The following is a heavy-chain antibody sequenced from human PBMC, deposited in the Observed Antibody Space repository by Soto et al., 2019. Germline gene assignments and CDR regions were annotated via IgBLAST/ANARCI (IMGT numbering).Heavy chain of an antibody. CDR2: IKSKTDGGTT. Sequence: GGSLRLSCAASGFTFSNAWMNWVRQAPGKGLEWVGRIKSKTDGGTTDYAAPMKGRFTISRDDSKNTLYLQMNSLKTEDTAVYYCTTFVGLLVLFDYWGQGTLVTVSS. CDR3: TTFVGLLVLFDY. D-gene: IGHD1-26*01. CDR1: GFTFSNAW. V-gene: IGHV3-15*07. J-gene: IGHJ4*02.